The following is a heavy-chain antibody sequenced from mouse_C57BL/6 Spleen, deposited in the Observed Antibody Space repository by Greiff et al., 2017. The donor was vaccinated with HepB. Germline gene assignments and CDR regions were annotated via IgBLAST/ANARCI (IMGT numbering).Heavy chain of an antibody. CDR1: GYTFTSYW. D-gene: IGHD2-2*01. CDR3: ARGRIYYGYDGNYFDY. CDR2: INPSNGGT. J-gene: IGHJ2*01. V-gene: IGHV1-53*01. Sequence: QVQLQQPGTELVKPGASVKLSCKASGYTFTSYWMHWVKQRPGQGLEWIGNINPSNGGTNYNEKFKSKATLTVDKSSSTAYMQLSSLSSEDSAVYYCARGRIYYGYDGNYFDYWGQGTTLTVSS.